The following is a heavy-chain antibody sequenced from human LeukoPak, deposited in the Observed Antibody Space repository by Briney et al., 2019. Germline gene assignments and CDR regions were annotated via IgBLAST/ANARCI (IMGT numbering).Heavy chain of an antibody. Sequence: GGSLRLSCAASGFTFSSYAMSWVRQAPGKGLEWVSAISGSGGSTYYADSVKGRFTISRDNSKNTLYLQMNSLRAEDTAVYYCAKDLWLERRSSDWFDPWGQGTLVTVSS. D-gene: IGHD1-1*01. V-gene: IGHV3-23*01. J-gene: IGHJ5*02. CDR2: ISGSGGST. CDR3: AKDLWLERRSSDWFDP. CDR1: GFTFSSYA.